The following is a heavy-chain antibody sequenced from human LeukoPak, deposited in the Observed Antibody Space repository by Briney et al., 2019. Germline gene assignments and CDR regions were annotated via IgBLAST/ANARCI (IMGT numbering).Heavy chain of an antibody. D-gene: IGHD3-10*01. J-gene: IGHJ6*03. CDR1: GFTFSSYA. V-gene: IGHV3-23*01. Sequence: PGGSLRLSCAASGFTFSSYAMSWVRQAPGKGLEWVSAISGSGGSTYYADSVKGRFTISRDNAKNTLYLQMNSLRAEDTAVYYCARDGYYGSGVRPDYYYYYYMDVWGKGTTVTISS. CDR3: ARDGYYGSGVRPDYYYYYYMDV. CDR2: ISGSGGST.